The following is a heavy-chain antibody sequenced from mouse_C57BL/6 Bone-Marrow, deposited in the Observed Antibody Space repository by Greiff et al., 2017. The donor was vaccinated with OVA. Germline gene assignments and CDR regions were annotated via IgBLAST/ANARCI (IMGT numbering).Heavy chain of an antibody. Sequence: QVQLKQPGAELVKPGASVKLSCKASGYTFTSYWMQWVKQRPGQGLEWIGEIDPSDSYTNYNQKFKGKATLTVDTSSSTAYMQLSSLTSEDSAVYYCARADYYGSSRYYFDYWGQGTTLTVSS. J-gene: IGHJ2*01. CDR1: GYTFTSYW. CDR3: ARADYYGSSRYYFDY. D-gene: IGHD1-1*01. CDR2: IDPSDSYT. V-gene: IGHV1-50*01.